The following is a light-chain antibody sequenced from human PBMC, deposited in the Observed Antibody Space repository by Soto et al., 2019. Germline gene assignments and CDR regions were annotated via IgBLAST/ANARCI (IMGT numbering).Light chain of an antibody. CDR1: DSIGTN. V-gene: IGKV3-15*01. Sequence: IVVTQFPATLSASPGERATLSCRAGDSIGTNIAWYQHKPGQSPRLLIYNASTRPPGVAARFSGSGSGTEFTLTISSLQPEDFAVYYCQQYNTWPVYTFGQGTKLEIK. CDR3: QQYNTWPVYT. CDR2: NAS. J-gene: IGKJ2*01.